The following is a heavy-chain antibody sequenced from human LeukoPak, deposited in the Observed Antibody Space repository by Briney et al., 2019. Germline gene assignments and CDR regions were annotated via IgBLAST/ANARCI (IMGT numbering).Heavy chain of an antibody. Sequence: SETLSLTCTVSGGSISSYYWGWIRQPPGKGLEWIGNIYYSGSTYYNASLQSRVTISIDMSKNEFSLRLNSVTAADTAMYYCAKSGGYGLIDYWGQGTLVTVSS. J-gene: IGHJ4*02. CDR2: IYYSGST. D-gene: IGHD1-26*01. CDR1: GGSISSYY. CDR3: AKSGGYGLIDY. V-gene: IGHV4-59*04.